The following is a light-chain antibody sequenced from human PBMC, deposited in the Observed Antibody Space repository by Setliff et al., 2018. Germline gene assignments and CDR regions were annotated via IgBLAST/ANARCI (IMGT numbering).Light chain of an antibody. Sequence: QSALAQPASVSGSPGQSITISCTGSTSDIGAYNYVARYQQHPGKAPKLMIYDVSVRPSGVSSRFSGSKSGNTASLTISGLQAEDEADYYCSSYSSRTTLDVFGTGTKVTVL. J-gene: IGLJ1*01. V-gene: IGLV2-14*03. CDR1: TSDIGAYNY. CDR3: SSYSSRTTLDV. CDR2: DVS.